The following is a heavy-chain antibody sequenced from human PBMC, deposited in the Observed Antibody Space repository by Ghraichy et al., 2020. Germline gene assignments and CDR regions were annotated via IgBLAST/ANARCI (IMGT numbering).Heavy chain of an antibody. CDR3: ARHVGGEGFDY. Sequence: SETLSLTCTVSGCSITSSRYYWGWIRQPPGKGLGCIGSIFYSGTTYYNPSLKSRLTISVDTSRDQFSLTLTSVTAAEPAVYYCARHVGGEGFDYWGQGTLVTVSS. V-gene: IGHV4-39*01. CDR1: GCSITSSRYY. J-gene: IGHJ4*02. CDR2: IFYSGTT. D-gene: IGHD3-10*01.